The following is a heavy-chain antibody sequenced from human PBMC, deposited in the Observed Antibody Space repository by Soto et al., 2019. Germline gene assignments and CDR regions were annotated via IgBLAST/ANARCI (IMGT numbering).Heavy chain of an antibody. Sequence: SETLSLTCTVSGGSVSSGSYYWSWIRQPPGKGLEWIGYIYYSGSTNYNPSLKSRVTISVDTSKNQFSLKLSSVTAADTAVYYCARGVWYYDILTGLDVWGQGTTVTVSS. CDR2: IYYSGST. V-gene: IGHV4-61*01. J-gene: IGHJ6*02. CDR1: GGSVSSGSYY. CDR3: ARGVWYYDILTGLDV. D-gene: IGHD3-9*01.